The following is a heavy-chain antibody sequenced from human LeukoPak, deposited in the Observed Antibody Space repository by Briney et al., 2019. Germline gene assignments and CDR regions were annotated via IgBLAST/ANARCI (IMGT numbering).Heavy chain of an antibody. V-gene: IGHV3-21*01. J-gene: IGHJ4*02. CDR3: ASLRVRLN. CDR2: ISSSSSYM. CDR1: GFTFSSYS. Sequence: GGSLRLSCAASGFTFSSYSMNWVRQAPGKGLEWVSSISSSSSYMYYADSVKGRFTISRDNAKNSLYLQMNSLRAEDTAVYYCASLRVRLNWRQGTLVTVSS. D-gene: IGHD3-22*01.